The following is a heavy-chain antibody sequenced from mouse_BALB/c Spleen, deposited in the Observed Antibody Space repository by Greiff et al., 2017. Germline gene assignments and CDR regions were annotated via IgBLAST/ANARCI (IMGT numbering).Heavy chain of an antibody. CDR2: IYPSDSYT. CDR1: GYTFTSYW. J-gene: IGHJ4*01. CDR3: TREDKGAMDY. Sequence: QVQLQQPGAELVRPGASVKLSCKASGYTFTSYWITWVKQRPGQGLEWIGNIYPSDSYTNYNQKFKDKATLTVDKSSSTAYMQLSSPTSEDSAVYYCTREDKGAMDYWGQGTSVTVSS. V-gene: IGHV1-69*02.